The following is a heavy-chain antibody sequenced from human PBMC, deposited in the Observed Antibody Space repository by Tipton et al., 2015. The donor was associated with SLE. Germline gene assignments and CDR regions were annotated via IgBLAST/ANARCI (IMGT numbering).Heavy chain of an antibody. J-gene: IGHJ5*02. D-gene: IGHD2-15*01. Sequence: QSGAEVKKPGASVKVSCKASGYSFNSFAIAWVRQAPGQGLEWMGWISTYMGNTNFAQKFQGRVTMTTDTSANTAYMELRGLRPDDTAVYYCARVVVSRFDPWGQGTLVTVSS. CDR1: GYSFNSFA. CDR3: ARVVVSRFDP. CDR2: ISTYMGNT. V-gene: IGHV1-18*01.